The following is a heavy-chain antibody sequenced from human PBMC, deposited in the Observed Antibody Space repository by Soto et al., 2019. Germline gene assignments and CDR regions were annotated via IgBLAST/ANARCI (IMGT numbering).Heavy chain of an antibody. D-gene: IGHD5-18*01. CDR2: INHSGST. J-gene: IGHJ5*02. Sequence: QVQLQQWGAGLLKPSETLSLTCAVYGGSFSGYYWSWIRQPPGKGLEWIGEINHSGSTNYNPSLKSRVTISVDTSKNQFSLKLSSVTAADTAVYYCARGLRGDTAMVTCWFDPWGQGTLVTVSS. V-gene: IGHV4-34*01. CDR1: GGSFSGYY. CDR3: ARGLRGDTAMVTCWFDP.